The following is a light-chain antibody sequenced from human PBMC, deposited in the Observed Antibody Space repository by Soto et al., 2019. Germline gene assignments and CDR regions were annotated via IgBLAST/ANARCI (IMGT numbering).Light chain of an antibody. CDR3: VLYMGSGIS. CDR1: SGSVSTSYC. V-gene: IGLV8-61*01. Sequence: QTVVTQEPSFSVSPGGTVTLTCGLSSGSVSTSYCPSWYQQTPGQAPRTLIYSTNTRSSGVPDRFSGSILGNKAALTITGAQADDESDYYCVLYMGSGISFGGGTKLTVL. CDR2: STN. J-gene: IGLJ2*01.